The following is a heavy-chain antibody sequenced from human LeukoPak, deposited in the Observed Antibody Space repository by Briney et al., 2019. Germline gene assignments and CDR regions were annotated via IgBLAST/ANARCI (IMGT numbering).Heavy chain of an antibody. V-gene: IGHV3-7*01. D-gene: IGHD1-7*01. Sequence: GGSLRLSCAASGFTFYSYGMSWVRQAPGKGLEWVANIKQDGSEKYYVNSVKGRFTISRDNAKNSLYLQMNSLRAEDTAIYFCAREDDWNYEDYWGQGTLVTVSS. J-gene: IGHJ4*02. CDR2: IKQDGSEK. CDR3: AREDDWNYEDY. CDR1: GFTFYSYG.